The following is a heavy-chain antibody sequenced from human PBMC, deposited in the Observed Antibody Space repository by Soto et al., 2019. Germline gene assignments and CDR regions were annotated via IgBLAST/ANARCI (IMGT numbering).Heavy chain of an antibody. CDR2: IPDRGNS. V-gene: IGHV4-39*01. J-gene: IGHJ4*02. CDR3: ARHLTTSYAADYFGL. Sequence: QLQLQESGPGLLKPSETLSVIGTGSGDSISRGDYYWAWIGQPPGKGLEWIATIPDRGNSYYNPSLRSRITISADASANVLFMQGRSVTAADSAVHYCARHLTTSYAADYFGLWGQGIMVTVYS. CDR1: GDSISRGDYY. D-gene: IGHD3-16*01.